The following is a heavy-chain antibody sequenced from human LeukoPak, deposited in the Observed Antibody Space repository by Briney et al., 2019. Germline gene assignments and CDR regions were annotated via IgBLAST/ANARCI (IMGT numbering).Heavy chain of an antibody. D-gene: IGHD6-25*01. Sequence: GASVSVTRKGSGYAFTSYSINWVRQPHGQGLERMGWISTDESKTIYAQKVKGRFTMTTDTSTSTAYLKLSSLKSEDTAVYYCARASYVSSGSSYSDYWGQGTLVTVSS. CDR3: ARASYVSSGSSYSDY. CDR2: ISTDESKT. J-gene: IGHJ4*02. CDR1: GYAFTSYS. V-gene: IGHV1-18*01.